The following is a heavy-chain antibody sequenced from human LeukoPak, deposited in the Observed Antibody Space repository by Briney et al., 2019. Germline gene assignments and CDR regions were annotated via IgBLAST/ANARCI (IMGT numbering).Heavy chain of an antibody. J-gene: IGHJ3*02. CDR3: AADYGGYSGAFDI. CDR2: MYYSGST. CDR1: GGSIASRSYY. D-gene: IGHD4-23*01. Sequence: SGALSLPRTVPGGSIASRSYYWGWIRQPPEEGVEWVGSMYYSGSTYYNPSLKSRVTISVDTSKNQFSLKLSSVTAADTAVYYCAADYGGYSGAFDIWGQGTMVTVSS. V-gene: IGHV4-39*01.